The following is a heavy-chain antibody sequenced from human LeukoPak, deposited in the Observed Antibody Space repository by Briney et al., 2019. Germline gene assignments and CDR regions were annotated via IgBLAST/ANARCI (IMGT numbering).Heavy chain of an antibody. Sequence: PSETLSLTCAVYGGSFSGYYWSWVRQPPGKGLEWMGEINHSESTNYNPSLKSRVTISVDTSKNQFSLKLSSVTAADTAVYYCARRGRLRYFDWSYWYFDLWGRGTLVAVSS. J-gene: IGHJ2*01. D-gene: IGHD3-9*01. CDR2: INHSEST. CDR1: GGSFSGYY. CDR3: ARRGRLRYFDWSYWYFDL. V-gene: IGHV4-34*01.